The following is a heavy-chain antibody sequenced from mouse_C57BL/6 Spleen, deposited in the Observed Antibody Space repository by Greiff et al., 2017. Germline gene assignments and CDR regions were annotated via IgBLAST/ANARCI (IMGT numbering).Heavy chain of an antibody. D-gene: IGHD1-1*01. CDR3: AGHGSSTGYFDV. J-gene: IGHJ1*03. Sequence: QVQLQQSGAELVRPGTSVKVSCKASGYAFTTYLIEWVKQRPGQGLEWIGVINPGCGGTNYNEKFKGKATLTVDTSSSAGYVQLSNLTSEGSAVYVWAGHGSSTGYFDVWGTGTTGTVS. CDR1: GYAFTTYL. V-gene: IGHV1-54*01. CDR2: INPGCGGT.